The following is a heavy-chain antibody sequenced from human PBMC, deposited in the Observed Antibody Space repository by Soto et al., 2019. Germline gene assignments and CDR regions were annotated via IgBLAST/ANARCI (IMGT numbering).Heavy chain of an antibody. V-gene: IGHV3-30*18. CDR2: ISYDGSNK. D-gene: IGHD3-22*01. CDR1: GFPFSSYG. J-gene: IGHJ3*02. CDR3: AKGRKANYYYDSSGYYYSRQTDAFDI. Sequence: PGGSLGLSGAASGFPFSSYGMHWVRQAPGKGLEWVAVISYDGSNKYYADSVKGRFTISRDNSKNTLYLQMNSLRAEDTAVYYCAKGRKANYYYDSSGYYYSRQTDAFDIWGQGTMVTVSS.